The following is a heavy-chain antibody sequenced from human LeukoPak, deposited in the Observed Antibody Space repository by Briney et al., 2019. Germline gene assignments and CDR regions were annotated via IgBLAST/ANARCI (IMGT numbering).Heavy chain of an antibody. V-gene: IGHV1-18*01. CDR2: ISAYNGNT. D-gene: IGHD3-3*01. CDR3: ARKSEYYDFWSGYTDYYYYYYMDV. J-gene: IGHJ6*03. CDR1: GYTFTSYG. Sequence: ASVKVSCKASGYTFTSYGISWVRQAPGQGLEWMGWISAYNGNTNYAQKLQGRVTMTTDTSTSTAYMELRSLRSDDTAVYYCARKSEYYDFWSGYTDYYYYYYMDVWGKGTTVTVSS.